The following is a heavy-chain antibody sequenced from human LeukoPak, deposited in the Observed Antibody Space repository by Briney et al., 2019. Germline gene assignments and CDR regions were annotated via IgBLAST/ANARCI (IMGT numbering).Heavy chain of an antibody. CDR1: AFTLSSYA. D-gene: IGHD6-19*01. Sequence: GGSLRLSCAASAFTLSSYAMSWVRQPPGKGLEWVSTISGSGGSTYYVDSVKGRFTISRDNSKNTLYLQMNSLRAEDTAVYYCTKVPRSSATNWFDPWGQGTLVTVSS. CDR2: ISGSGGST. CDR3: TKVPRSSATNWFDP. V-gene: IGHV3-23*01. J-gene: IGHJ5*02.